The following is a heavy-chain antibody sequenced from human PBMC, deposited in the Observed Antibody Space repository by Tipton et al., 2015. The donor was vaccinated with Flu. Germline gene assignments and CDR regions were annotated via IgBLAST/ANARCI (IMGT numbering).Heavy chain of an antibody. CDR2: IYYSGST. CDR3: AGSGWYAGDY. Sequence: GLVKPSETLSLTCTVFGGSISSYYWSWIRQPPGKGLEWIGYIYYSGSTNYNPSLKSRVTISVDTSKNQFSLKLSSVTAADTAVYYCAGSGWYAGDYWGQGTLVTVSS. V-gene: IGHV4-59*01. CDR1: GGSISSYY. D-gene: IGHD6-19*01. J-gene: IGHJ4*02.